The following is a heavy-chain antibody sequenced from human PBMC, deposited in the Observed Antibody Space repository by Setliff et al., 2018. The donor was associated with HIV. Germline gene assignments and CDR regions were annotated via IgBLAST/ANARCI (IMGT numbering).Heavy chain of an antibody. CDR2: IDTNTGKP. J-gene: IGHJ4*02. CDR1: GYSLNKYG. V-gene: IGHV7-4-1*02. CDR3: ARAGAYYYDGSGYKIFTHFDS. Sequence: ASVKVSCTASGYSLNKYGMNWVRQAPGQGLEWMGWIDTNTGKPTYVQGTTGRFVFSLDTSVNATYLQITALKTEDTAVYYCARAGAYYYDGSGYKIFTHFDSWGQGTLVTVSS. D-gene: IGHD3-22*01.